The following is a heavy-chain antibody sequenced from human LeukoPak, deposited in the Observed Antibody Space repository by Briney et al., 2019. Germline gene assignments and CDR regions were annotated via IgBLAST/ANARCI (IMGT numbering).Heavy chain of an antibody. Sequence: SVKVACKASGSAFTIYGISWVREAPGQGPEWMGWVSPYNGDTNYTQRLQGRVTMTADTSTSTAYMELRSLRSDDTAVYYCARDIGYCSGGTCSPYCDYWGQGTLVTVSS. V-gene: IGHV1-18*04. CDR3: ARDIGYCSGGTCSPYCDY. CDR1: GSAFTIYG. CDR2: VSPYNGDT. J-gene: IGHJ4*02. D-gene: IGHD2-15*01.